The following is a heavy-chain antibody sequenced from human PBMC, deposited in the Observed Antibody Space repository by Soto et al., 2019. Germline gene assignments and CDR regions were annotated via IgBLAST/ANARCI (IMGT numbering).Heavy chain of an antibody. CDR2: INPVNGNT. V-gene: IGHV1-3*01. J-gene: IGHJ4*02. Sequence: QVQLVQSGAEVKKPGASVKVSCKASGYTFRTYSLHWVRQAPGHRPEWMGWINPVNGNTRYSQKFRGRVTLTTDTSASTAYMELTSLTSEDTAVFYCASLSMTGTLQLDYWGQGTLVTVSS. CDR3: ASLSMTGTLQLDY. D-gene: IGHD1-7*01. CDR1: GYTFRTYS.